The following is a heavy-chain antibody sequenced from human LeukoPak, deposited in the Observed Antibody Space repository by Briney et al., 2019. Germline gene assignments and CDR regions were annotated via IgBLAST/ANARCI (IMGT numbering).Heavy chain of an antibody. CDR3: ARGRGSISSNFDY. D-gene: IGHD2/OR15-2a*01. CDR1: GYTFTGYY. J-gene: IGHJ4*02. V-gene: IGHV1-2*02. Sequence: GASVKVSCKASGYTFTGYYMHWVRQAPGQGLEWMGWINPNNGGTNYAQKFQGRVTMTRDTSISTAYMELSRLTSDDTAVCYCARGRGSISSNFDYWGQGTLVTVSS. CDR2: INPNNGGT.